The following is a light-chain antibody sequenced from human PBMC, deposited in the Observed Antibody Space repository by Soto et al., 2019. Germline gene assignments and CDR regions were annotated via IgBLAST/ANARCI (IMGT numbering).Light chain of an antibody. V-gene: IGLV2-14*01. CDR2: DVS. CDR3: SSYTSSSTLV. CDR1: SSDVGGYNY. J-gene: IGLJ2*01. Sequence: QSALTQSASVSGSPGQSITISCTGTSSDVGGYNYVSWYQQYPGKAPQLMIYDVSNRPSGVSTRFSGSKSGNTASLTISGLQAEAEADYYCSSYTSSSTLVFGGGTKLTVL.